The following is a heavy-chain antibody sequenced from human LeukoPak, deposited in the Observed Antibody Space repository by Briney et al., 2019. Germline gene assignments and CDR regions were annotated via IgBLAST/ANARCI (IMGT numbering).Heavy chain of an antibody. Sequence: ASVKVSCKASGYTFTGYYMHWVRQAPGQGLEWMGWINPNSGGTNYAQKFQGRVTMTRDTSISTAYMELSRLRSDDTAVYYCARGKVVGATCFSCLGYYWGQGTLVTVSS. CDR1: GYTFTGYY. CDR2: INPNSGGT. J-gene: IGHJ4*02. CDR3: ARGKVVGATCFSCLGYY. V-gene: IGHV1-2*02. D-gene: IGHD1-26*01.